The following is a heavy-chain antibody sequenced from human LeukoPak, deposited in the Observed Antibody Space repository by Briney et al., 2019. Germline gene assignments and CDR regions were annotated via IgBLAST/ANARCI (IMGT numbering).Heavy chain of an antibody. V-gene: IGHV3-23*01. D-gene: IGHD6-13*01. CDR2: ISGSGGST. CDR3: AKSLWQQLVQRTTLDY. J-gene: IGHJ4*02. CDR1: GFTFSGYA. Sequence: GGSLRLSCAASGFTFSGYAMSWVRQAPGEGLEWVSAISGSGGSTYYADSVKGRFTISRDNSKNTLYLQMNSLRAEDTAVYYCAKSLWQQLVQRTTLDYWGQGTLVTVSS.